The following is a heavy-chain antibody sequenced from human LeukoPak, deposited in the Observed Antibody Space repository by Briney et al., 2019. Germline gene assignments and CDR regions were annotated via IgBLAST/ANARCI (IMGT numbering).Heavy chain of an antibody. V-gene: IGHV4-59*12. CDR2: VYHTGTS. D-gene: IGHD2-8*01. Sequence: PETLSLTCSVSVASTKDFYWTWVRQPPGKGLEWLGYVYHTGTSGYQPSLKSRVAMSLDTSKNQVSLKLSSVTAADTAVYFCTRVVNGGHFDSWGQGTLVTVSS. CDR3: TRVVNGGHFDS. J-gene: IGHJ4*02. CDR1: VASTKDFY.